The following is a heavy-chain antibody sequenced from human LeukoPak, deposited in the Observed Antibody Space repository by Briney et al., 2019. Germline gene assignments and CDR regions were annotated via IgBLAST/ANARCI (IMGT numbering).Heavy chain of an antibody. Sequence: PGGSLRLSCAASGFTFSSYWMHWVRQAPGKGLVWVSRINSDGSSTSYADSVKGRFTISRDNAKNTLYLQMNSLRAEDTAVYYCARAYYYDSSGYFPWYFDYWSQGTLVTVSS. J-gene: IGHJ4*02. CDR3: ARAYYYDSSGYFPWYFDY. CDR2: INSDGSST. CDR1: GFTFSSYW. V-gene: IGHV3-74*01. D-gene: IGHD3-22*01.